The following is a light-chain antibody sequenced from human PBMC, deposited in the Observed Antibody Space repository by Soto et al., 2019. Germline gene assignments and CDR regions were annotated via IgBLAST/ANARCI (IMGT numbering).Light chain of an antibody. CDR1: SSDIGSYNL. J-gene: IGLJ3*02. CDR3: SSYTSRSTWV. Sequence: QSVLTQPASVSGSPGQSITISCTGTSSDIGSYNLVSWYQRHPGRAPKLMVYEGSRRPSGVSNRFSGSKSGNTASLTISGLQADDEADYYCSSYTSRSTWVFGGGTKLTVL. V-gene: IGLV2-14*02. CDR2: EGS.